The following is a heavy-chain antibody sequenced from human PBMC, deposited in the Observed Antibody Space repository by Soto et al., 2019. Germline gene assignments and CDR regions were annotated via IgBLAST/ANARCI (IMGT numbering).Heavy chain of an antibody. CDR3: VRDTAFSLALGFDL. V-gene: IGHV4-38-2*02. D-gene: IGHD2-21*02. J-gene: IGHJ3*01. CDR1: GYSMTSGYY. Sequence: PSETLSLTCAVSGYSMTSGYYWAWIRQRPGKGLEWIGSIYHSGKTDYNPSLKSRVVISIDTSKNLFSLKLTSVTDADTAIYYCVRDTAFSLALGFDLWGQGTMVTVSS. CDR2: IYHSGKT.